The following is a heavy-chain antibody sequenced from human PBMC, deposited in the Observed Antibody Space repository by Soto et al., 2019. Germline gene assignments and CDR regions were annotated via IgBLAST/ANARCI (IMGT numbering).Heavy chain of an antibody. CDR1: GFTFTNYW. J-gene: IGHJ5*02. CDR2: VDNDGTSA. Sequence: EVQLVESGGGLVQPGGSLRLSCAASGFTFTNYWMHWVRQGPGKALVWVARVDNDGTSATYADSVKGRVTISRGTANNTLYLQMTTLRAGDTAVYYCVRDTPPNGFDPWGPGTLVTVSS. CDR3: VRDTPPNGFDP. V-gene: IGHV3-74*01.